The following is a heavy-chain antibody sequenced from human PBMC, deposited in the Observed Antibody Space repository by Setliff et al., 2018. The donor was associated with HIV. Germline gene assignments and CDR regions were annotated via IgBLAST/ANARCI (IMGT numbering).Heavy chain of an antibody. CDR3: AKSPNRYSPLDWFDP. Sequence: GGSLRLSCVASGFTFSKYWMSWVRQAPGKGLELVASIKEDGSTKYYVDSVKGRFTVSRDNAKNSLYLQVNSLRAEDTAVYYCAKSPNRYSPLDWFDPWGQGTLVTVSS. V-gene: IGHV3-7*03. J-gene: IGHJ5*02. CDR1: GFTFSKYW. CDR2: IKEDGSTK. D-gene: IGHD5-18*01.